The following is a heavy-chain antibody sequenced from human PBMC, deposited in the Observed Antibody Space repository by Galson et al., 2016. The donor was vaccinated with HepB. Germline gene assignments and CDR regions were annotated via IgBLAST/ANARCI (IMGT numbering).Heavy chain of an antibody. CDR1: GDSISGTEYY. CDR3: ATGISVAGKYYYYYMDV. Sequence: EPLSLTCIVSGDSISGTEYYWGWIRQSPGRGLEWIGSIYYSGSTYYNPSLESRVTISVDTSKSHFSLRLSSVTAADTAVYYCATGISVAGKYYYYYMDVWGKGTPVTVSS. V-gene: IGHV4-39*02. J-gene: IGHJ6*03. CDR2: IYYSGST. D-gene: IGHD6-19*01.